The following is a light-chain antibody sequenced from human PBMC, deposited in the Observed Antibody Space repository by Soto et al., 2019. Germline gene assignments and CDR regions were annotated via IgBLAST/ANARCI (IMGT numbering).Light chain of an antibody. Sequence: EIEITQSPATLSVSPGERATLSCRASQSVSSNLAWYQQTPGQAPRLLIYGASTRATGIPARFSGSGSGTEFTLTISRLEPEDFAVYYCQQYGSSPPNTLGQGTRLEIK. V-gene: IGKV3-15*01. CDR3: QQYGSSPPNT. J-gene: IGKJ5*01. CDR2: GAS. CDR1: QSVSSN.